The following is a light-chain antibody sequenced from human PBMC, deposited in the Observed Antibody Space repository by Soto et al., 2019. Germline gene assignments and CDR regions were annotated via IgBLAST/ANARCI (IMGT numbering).Light chain of an antibody. V-gene: IGLV2-14*01. CDR2: EVS. CDR3: ISYTSSSTRV. Sequence: QSALTQPASVSGSPGQSITISCTGTSSDVGGYNYVSWYQQHPGKAPKLMIYEVSNRPSGVSNRFSGSKSGNTASLTISGLQAEDEADYYCISYTSSSTRVFGVGTKLTVL. CDR1: SSDVGGYNY. J-gene: IGLJ3*02.